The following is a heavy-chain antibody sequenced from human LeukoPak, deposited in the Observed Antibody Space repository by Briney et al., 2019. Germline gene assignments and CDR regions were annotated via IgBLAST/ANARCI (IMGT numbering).Heavy chain of an antibody. J-gene: IGHJ5*02. CDR3: ARGRPDRQLLAWFDP. V-gene: IGHV4-59*01. CDR1: GGSISNYF. D-gene: IGHD2-2*01. CDR2: IYYSGSN. Sequence: SETLSLTCTVSGGSISNYFWNWIRQPPGKGLEWIAYIYYSGSNNYNPSLKSRVTISVDTSKNQFSLKLTSVTAADTAVYYCARGRPDRQLLAWFDPWGQGTLVTVSS.